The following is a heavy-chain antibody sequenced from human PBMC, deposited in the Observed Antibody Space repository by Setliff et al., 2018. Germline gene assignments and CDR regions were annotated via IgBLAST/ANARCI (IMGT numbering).Heavy chain of an antibody. CDR1: GGTFSSYA. CDR3: ASDAVAGTFDY. D-gene: IGHD6-19*01. Sequence: SVKVSCKASGGTFSSYAISWVRQAPGQGLEWMGGIIPILGIANYAQKFQGRVTITADKSTSTAYMELSSLRSEDTAVYYCASDAVAGTFDYWGQGTLVTVSS. V-gene: IGHV1-69*10. J-gene: IGHJ4*02. CDR2: IIPILGIA.